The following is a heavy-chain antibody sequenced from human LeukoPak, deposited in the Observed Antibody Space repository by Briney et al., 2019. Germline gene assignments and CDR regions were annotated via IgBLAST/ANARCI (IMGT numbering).Heavy chain of an antibody. D-gene: IGHD3-10*01. CDR2: ISAYNGNT. Sequence: GASVKVSCKASGYTFTNYGISWVRQAPGQGLEWMGWISAYNGNTHYAQKFQGRVTMTTDTSTSTAYMELRSLRSDDMAVYYCARGRSHGDGSGSYHDYFDYWGQGTLVTVSS. J-gene: IGHJ4*02. CDR1: GYTFTNYG. CDR3: ARGRSHGDGSGSYHDYFDY. V-gene: IGHV1-18*03.